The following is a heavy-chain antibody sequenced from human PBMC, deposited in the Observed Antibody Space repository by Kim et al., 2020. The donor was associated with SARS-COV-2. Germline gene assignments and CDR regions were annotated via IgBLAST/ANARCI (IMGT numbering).Heavy chain of an antibody. CDR3: AKAGRGYSNKDPPFDY. CDR1: GFTFSSYG. Sequence: GGSLRLSCAASGFTFSSYGMHWVRQAPGKGLEWVAVISYDGSNKYYADSVKGRFTISRDNSKNTLYLQMNSLRAEDTAVYYCAKAGRGYSNKDPPFDYWGQGTLVTVSS. J-gene: IGHJ4*02. V-gene: IGHV3-30*18. CDR2: ISYDGSNK. D-gene: IGHD5-12*01.